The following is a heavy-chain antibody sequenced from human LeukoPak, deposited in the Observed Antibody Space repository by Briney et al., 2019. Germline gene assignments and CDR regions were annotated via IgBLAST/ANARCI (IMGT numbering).Heavy chain of an antibody. D-gene: IGHD6-19*01. Sequence: GASVKVSCKASGYTFTSYDINWVRQATGQGLEWMGGIIPIFGTANYAQKFQGRVTITADESTSTAYMELSSLRSEDTAVYYCARTHIAVAGGLFDYWGQGTLVTVSS. CDR2: IIPIFGTA. CDR1: GYTFTSYD. CDR3: ARTHIAVAGGLFDY. J-gene: IGHJ4*02. V-gene: IGHV1-69*13.